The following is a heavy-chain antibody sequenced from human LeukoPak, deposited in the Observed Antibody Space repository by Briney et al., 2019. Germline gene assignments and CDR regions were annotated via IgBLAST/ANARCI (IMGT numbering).Heavy chain of an antibody. CDR3: ARVRTYYDFWSGYYKIVRHGHFDY. J-gene: IGHJ4*02. D-gene: IGHD3-3*01. Sequence: SETLSLTCAVYGGSFSGYYWSWIRQPPGKGQEWIGEINHSGSTNYNPSLKSRVTISVDTSKNQFSLKLSSVTAADTAVYYCARVRTYYDFWSGYYKIVRHGHFDYWGQGTLVTVSS. CDR1: GGSFSGYY. CDR2: INHSGST. V-gene: IGHV4-34*01.